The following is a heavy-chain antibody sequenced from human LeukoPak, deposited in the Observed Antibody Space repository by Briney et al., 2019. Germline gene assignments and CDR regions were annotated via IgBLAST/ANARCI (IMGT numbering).Heavy chain of an antibody. CDR2: ISAYNGNT. CDR1: GYTFTSYG. V-gene: IGHV1-18*01. D-gene: IGHD3-22*01. CDR3: ARHDGYYDAYYFDY. Sequence: ASVKVSCKASGYTFTSYGISWVRQAPGQGLEWMGWISAYNGNTNYAQKLQGRVTMTTDTSTSTAYMELRSLRSDDTAVYYCARHDGYYDAYYFDYWGQGTLVTVSS. J-gene: IGHJ4*02.